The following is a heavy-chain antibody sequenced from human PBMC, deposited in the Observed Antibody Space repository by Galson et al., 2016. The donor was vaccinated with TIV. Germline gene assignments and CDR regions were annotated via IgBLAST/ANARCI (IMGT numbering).Heavy chain of an antibody. CDR3: ASAGPSDSGDYGRY. CDR1: GDTFRTYT. D-gene: IGHD4-17*01. Sequence: SVKVSCKASGDTFRTYTITWVRQAPGQGLEWMGGIIPIHGLSNHAQKFQGRVSITADTSRSTAYMELSSLSSDDTTVYYCASAGPSDSGDYGRYWGQGTLITVSS. J-gene: IGHJ4*02. V-gene: IGHV1-69*10. CDR2: IIPIHGLS.